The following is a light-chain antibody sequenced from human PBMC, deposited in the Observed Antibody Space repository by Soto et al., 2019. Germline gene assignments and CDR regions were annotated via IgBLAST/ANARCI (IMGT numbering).Light chain of an antibody. V-gene: IGKV2-28*01. J-gene: IGKJ1*01. CDR3: MQALQSWT. Sequence: DSLRTQSPLSLPVTPGEPASISFRSSHILLHSNGYNYLDWYLQKPGQSPQLLIYLGSNRASGVPDRFSGSGSGTDFTLKISRVEAEDVGVYYCMQALQSWTFGQGTMV. CDR1: HILLHSNGYNY. CDR2: LGS.